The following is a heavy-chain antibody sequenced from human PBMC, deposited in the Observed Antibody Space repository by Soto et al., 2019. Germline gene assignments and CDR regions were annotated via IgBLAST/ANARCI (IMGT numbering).Heavy chain of an antibody. CDR2: IYNSGST. J-gene: IGHJ6*02. D-gene: IGHD3-10*01. CDR3: AAAGVYYGMDV. CDR1: GGSISSSNW. V-gene: IGHV4-4*02. Sequence: QVQLQESGPGLVKPSGTLSLTCAVSGGSISSSNWWSWVRQPPGKGLEWIGEIYNSGSTNYNPSLKRPVTISVDKSKNQFALKLSSVAAADTAVYYCAAAGVYYGMDVWGQGTTVTVSS.